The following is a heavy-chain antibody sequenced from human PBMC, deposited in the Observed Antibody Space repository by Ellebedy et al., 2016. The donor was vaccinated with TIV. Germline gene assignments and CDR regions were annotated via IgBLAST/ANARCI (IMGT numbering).Heavy chain of an antibody. J-gene: IGHJ2*01. D-gene: IGHD4-17*01. Sequence: GESLKISCTASGFTLTNYWMTWVRQAPGKGLEWVANINEDGTKQHYVDSVKGRFTISRDDAGNSLYLQMNSLGAEDTAVYYCARAIYGASYLWGRGTLVTVSS. CDR1: GFTLTNYW. CDR3: ARAIYGASYL. CDR2: INEDGTKQ. V-gene: IGHV3-7*01.